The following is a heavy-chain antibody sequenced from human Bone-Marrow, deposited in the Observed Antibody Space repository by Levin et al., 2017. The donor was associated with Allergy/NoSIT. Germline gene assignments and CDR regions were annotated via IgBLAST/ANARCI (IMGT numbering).Heavy chain of an antibody. CDR2: ISSSGSTI. CDR3: ISVSYCSSTSPPRYYYGMDV. CDR1: GFTFSDYY. D-gene: IGHD2-2*01. Sequence: GESLKISCAASGFTFSDYYMSWIRQAPGKGLEWVSYISSSGSTIYYADSVKGRFTISRDNAKNSLYLQMNSLRAEDTAVYYCISVSYCSSTSPPRYYYGMDVWGQGTTVTVSS. J-gene: IGHJ6*02. V-gene: IGHV3-11*01.